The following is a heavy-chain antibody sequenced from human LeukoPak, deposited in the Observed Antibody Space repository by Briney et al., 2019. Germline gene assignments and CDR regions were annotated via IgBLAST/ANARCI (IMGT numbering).Heavy chain of an antibody. D-gene: IGHD4-23*01. CDR3: TRLGVVTLDY. CDR2: IRSKANSYAT. Sequence: RSGGSLRLSCAASGFTFSGSAMHWVRQASGKGLEWVGRIRSKANSYATAYAASVKGRFTISRDDSKNTAYLQMNSLKTEDTAVYYCTRLGVVTLDYWGQGTLVTVSS. CDR1: GFTFSGSA. J-gene: IGHJ4*02. V-gene: IGHV3-73*01.